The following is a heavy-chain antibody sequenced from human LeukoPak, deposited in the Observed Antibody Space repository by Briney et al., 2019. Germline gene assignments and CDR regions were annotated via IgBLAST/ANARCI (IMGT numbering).Heavy chain of an antibody. V-gene: IGHV1-18*01. Sequence: ASVKVSCKASGYTFTTYGISWVRQAPGQGLEWMGWISAYNGNTNYAQKLQGRVTMTTDTSTSTAHMELRSLRSDDTAVYYCARDPPHSSGPTSPCFEYWGQGTLVTVSS. D-gene: IGHD6-19*01. CDR2: ISAYNGNT. J-gene: IGHJ4*02. CDR3: ARDPPHSSGPTSPCFEY. CDR1: GYTFTTYG.